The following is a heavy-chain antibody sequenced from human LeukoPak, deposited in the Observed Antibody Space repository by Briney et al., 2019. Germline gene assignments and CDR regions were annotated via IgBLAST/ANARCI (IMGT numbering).Heavy chain of an antibody. CDR1: GGSISSTNYY. D-gene: IGHD1-1*01. J-gene: IGHJ4*02. CDR3: ARRYNWNDRWD. Sequence: PSETLSLTCTVSGGSISSTNYYWGWIRQPPGKGLEWIGSIYYSGSTYYNPSLKSRLTISLDTSKNQFSLRLSSVTAADTAFYYCARRYNWNDRWDWGQGTLVTVSP. CDR2: IYYSGST. V-gene: IGHV4-39*07.